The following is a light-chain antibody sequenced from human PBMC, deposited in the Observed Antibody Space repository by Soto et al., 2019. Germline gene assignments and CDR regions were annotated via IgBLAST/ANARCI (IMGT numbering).Light chain of an antibody. CDR1: QSISSW. CDR2: KAS. Sequence: DIQMTQSPSTLSASVGDRVTITCRASQSISSWLAWYQQKPGKAPKLLIYKASSLESGVPSSFSGGGSGTAFTLTISSLQPDDFATYSCQHYYTYPLTFGGGTNVEIK. CDR3: QHYYTYPLT. J-gene: IGKJ4*01. V-gene: IGKV1-5*03.